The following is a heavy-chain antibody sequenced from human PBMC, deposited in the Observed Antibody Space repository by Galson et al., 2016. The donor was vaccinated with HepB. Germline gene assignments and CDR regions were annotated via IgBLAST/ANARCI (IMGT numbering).Heavy chain of an antibody. CDR2: ISYSSTNI. Sequence: SLRLSCAASGFKFSSYTMNWVRQAPGKGLEWISSISYSSTNIHYADSLKGRFTISRDNAKNSLYLHMNSLRADDTAVYYCARLGPYHFDFWGQGTLVTVSS. CDR3: ARLGPYHFDF. V-gene: IGHV3-48*01. CDR1: GFKFSSYT. J-gene: IGHJ4*02. D-gene: IGHD1-26*01.